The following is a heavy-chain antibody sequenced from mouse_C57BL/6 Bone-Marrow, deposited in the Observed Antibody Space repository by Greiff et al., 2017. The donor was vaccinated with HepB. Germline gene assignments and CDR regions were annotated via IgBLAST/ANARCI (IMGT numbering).Heavy chain of an antibody. Sequence: EVQLVESGGDLVKPGGSLKLSCAASGFTFSSYGMSWVRQTPDKRLEWVATISSGGSYTYYPDSVKGRFTISRDNAKNTLYLQMSSLKSEDTAMYYCARPEWGGFAYWGQGTLVTVSA. CDR1: GFTFSSYG. CDR2: ISSGGSYT. D-gene: IGHD1-3*01. CDR3: ARPEWGGFAY. V-gene: IGHV5-6*01. J-gene: IGHJ3*01.